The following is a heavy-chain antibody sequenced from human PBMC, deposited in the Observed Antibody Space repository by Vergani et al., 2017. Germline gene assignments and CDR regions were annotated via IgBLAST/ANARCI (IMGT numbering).Heavy chain of an antibody. CDR1: GFTFTAHG. V-gene: IGHV3-23*01. Sequence: EVQLLESGGGSAQPGESLRLSCVASGFTFTAHGLNWVRQAPGKGLEWVSTISSDGGSTYYADSVKGRFTISRDNSKNTLSLQMNSLTAEDTAIYYCAGPQGTSAYYYGGFDYWGRGTLVTVSS. CDR2: ISSDGGST. J-gene: IGHJ4*02. D-gene: IGHD3-22*01. CDR3: AGPQGTSAYYYGGFDY.